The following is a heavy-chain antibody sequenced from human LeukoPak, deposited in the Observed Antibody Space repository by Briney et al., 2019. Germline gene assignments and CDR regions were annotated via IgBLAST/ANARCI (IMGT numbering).Heavy chain of an antibody. V-gene: IGHV4-39*01. CDR3: ASFGYYDILTGYYILGTFDY. CDR2: IYYSGST. Sequence: PSETLSLTCTVSGGSISSSSYYWGWIRQPPGKGLEWIGSIYYSGSTYYNPSLKSRVTISVDTSKNQFSLKLSSVTAADTAVYYCASFGYYDILTGYYILGTFDYWGQGTLVTVSS. CDR1: GGSISSSSYY. D-gene: IGHD3-9*01. J-gene: IGHJ4*02.